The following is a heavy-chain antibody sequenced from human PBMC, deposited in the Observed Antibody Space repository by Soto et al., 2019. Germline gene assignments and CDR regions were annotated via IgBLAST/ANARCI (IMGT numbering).Heavy chain of an antibody. D-gene: IGHD2-15*01. CDR1: GFTFSSYA. CDR2: ISYDGSNK. CDR3: ARRIGYCSGGSCPFYGMDV. J-gene: IGHJ6*02. Sequence: QPGGSLRLSCAASGFTFSSYAMHWVRQAPGKGLEWVAVISYDGSNKYYADSVKGRFTISRDNSKNTLYLQMNSLRAEDTAVYYCARRIGYCSGGSCPFYGMDVWGQGTTVTVSS. V-gene: IGHV3-30-3*01.